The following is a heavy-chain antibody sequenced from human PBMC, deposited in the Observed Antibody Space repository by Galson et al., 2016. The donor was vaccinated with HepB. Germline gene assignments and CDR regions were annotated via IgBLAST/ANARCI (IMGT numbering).Heavy chain of an antibody. CDR3: AKDSRIYCSSASCHDHFHY. Sequence: SLRLSCAASGFTFSSYGMHWVRQAPGKGLEWVAFISYDGGNKKYADSEKGRFTISRDNSKKTLYLQMNSLRAEDTAVYYCAKDSRIYCSSASCHDHFHYWGQGTLVTVSS. V-gene: IGHV3-30*18. D-gene: IGHD2-2*01. CDR2: ISYDGGNK. CDR1: GFTFSSYG. J-gene: IGHJ4*02.